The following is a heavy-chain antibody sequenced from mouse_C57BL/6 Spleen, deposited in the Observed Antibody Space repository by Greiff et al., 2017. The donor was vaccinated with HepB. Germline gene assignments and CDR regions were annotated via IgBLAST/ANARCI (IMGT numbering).Heavy chain of an antibody. CDR2: INPSTGGT. CDR1: GYSFTGYY. Sequence: VQLKESGPELVKPGASVKISCKASGYSFTGYYMNWVKQSPEKSLEWIGEINPSTGGTTYNQKFKAKATLTVDKSSSTAYMQLKSLTSEDSAVYYCARGYYGTYFDYWGQGTTLTVSS. J-gene: IGHJ2*01. V-gene: IGHV1-42*01. D-gene: IGHD1-1*01. CDR3: ARGYYGTYFDY.